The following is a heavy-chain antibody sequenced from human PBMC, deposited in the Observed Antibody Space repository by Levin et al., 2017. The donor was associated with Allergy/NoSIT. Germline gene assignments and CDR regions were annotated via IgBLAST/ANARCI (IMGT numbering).Heavy chain of an antibody. CDR2: IKSKTDGGTT. CDR1: GFTFSNAW. Sequence: LSLPCAASGFTFSNAWMSWVRQAPGKGLEWVGRIKSKTDGGTTDYAAPVKGRFTISRDDSKNTLYLQMNSLKTEDTAVYYCTTDRLRFLEWLNPAGNWFDPWGQGTLVTVSS. V-gene: IGHV3-15*01. J-gene: IGHJ5*02. D-gene: IGHD3-3*01. CDR3: TTDRLRFLEWLNPAGNWFDP.